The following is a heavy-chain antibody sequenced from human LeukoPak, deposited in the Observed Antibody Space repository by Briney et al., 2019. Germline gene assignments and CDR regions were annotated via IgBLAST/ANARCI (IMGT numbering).Heavy chain of an antibody. CDR3: ARANSFGSGSYYSNLDS. V-gene: IGHV1-46*01. Sequence: ASVKVSCKASGYIFTSYYIHWVRQAPGQGLEWVGLINPSSGSTTYVQNFQGRVTMTRDTSTSTAYMELSSLRSEDTAVYYCARANSFGSGSYYSNLDSWGQGTLVTVSS. J-gene: IGHJ4*02. CDR2: INPSSGST. D-gene: IGHD3-10*01. CDR1: GYIFTSYY.